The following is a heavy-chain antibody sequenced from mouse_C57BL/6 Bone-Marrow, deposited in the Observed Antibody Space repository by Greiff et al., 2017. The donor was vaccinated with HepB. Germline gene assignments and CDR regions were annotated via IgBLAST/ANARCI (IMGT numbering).Heavy chain of an antibody. CDR3: TTLFITTVVEDY. V-gene: IGHV14-4*01. J-gene: IGHJ4*01. Sequence: EVHLVESGAELVRPGASVKLSCTASGFNIKDDYMHWVKQRPEQGLEWIGWIDPENGDTEYASKFQGKATITADTSANTAYLQLSSLTSEDTAVYYCTTLFITTVVEDYWGQGTSVTVSS. CDR1: GFNIKDDY. D-gene: IGHD1-1*01. CDR2: IDPENGDT.